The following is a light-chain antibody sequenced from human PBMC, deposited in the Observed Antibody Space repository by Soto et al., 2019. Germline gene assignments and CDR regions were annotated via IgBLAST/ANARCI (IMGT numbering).Light chain of an antibody. CDR1: SGHSSHA. V-gene: IGLV4-69*01. Sequence: QSVLTQSPSASASLGASVKLTCTLSSGHSSHAIAWHQQQPEKGPRYLMRLDSDGGHIKGDGIPDRFSGSSSGAERYLTISSLQSEDEADYYCQTWGTGIPWVFGGGTKLTVL. CDR2: LDSDGGH. CDR3: QTWGTGIPWV. J-gene: IGLJ2*01.